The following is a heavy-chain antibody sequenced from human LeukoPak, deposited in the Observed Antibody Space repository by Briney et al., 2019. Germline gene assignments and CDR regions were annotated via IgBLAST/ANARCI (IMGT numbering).Heavy chain of an antibody. CDR1: GFTFSSYW. CDR2: IKQDGSEK. D-gene: IGHD6-19*01. CDR3: ARDPSSGWYDLYYYYGMDV. Sequence: GGSLRLSCAASGFTFSSYWMSWVRQAPGKGLEWVANIKQDGSEKYYVDSVKGRFTISRDNAKNSLYLQMNSLRAEDTAVYYCARDPSSGWYDLYYYYGMDVWGQGTTVTVSS. V-gene: IGHV3-7*01. J-gene: IGHJ6*02.